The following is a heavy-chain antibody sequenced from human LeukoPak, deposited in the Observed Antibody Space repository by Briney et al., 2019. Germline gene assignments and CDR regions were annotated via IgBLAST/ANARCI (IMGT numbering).Heavy chain of an antibody. J-gene: IGHJ4*02. D-gene: IGHD2-15*01. CDR3: ARGRGYCSGGSCYYDY. V-gene: IGHV4-34*01. CDR2: INHSGST. Sequence: AETLSLTCAVYGGSFSGYYWSWIRQPPGRGLEWIGEINHSGSTNYNPSLKSRVTISVDTSKNQFSLKLSPVTDADTAVYYCARGRGYCSGGSCYYDYWGQGTLVTVSS. CDR1: GGSFSGYY.